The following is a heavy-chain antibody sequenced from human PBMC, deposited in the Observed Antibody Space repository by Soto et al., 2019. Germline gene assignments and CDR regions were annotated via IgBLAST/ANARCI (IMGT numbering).Heavy chain of an antibody. D-gene: IGHD3-16*01. V-gene: IGHV1-3*01. CDR2: INGGNGQT. Sequence: ASVKVSCKASGYTFINYAIHWVRQAPGQRLEWMGWINGGNGQTRYAQEFQGRVTLTRDTSASTVYMEMSSLRSEDTAVYYCTRDPYVWGSYTSWFDPWGQGTLVTVSS. J-gene: IGHJ5*02. CDR1: GYTFINYA. CDR3: TRDPYVWGSYTSWFDP.